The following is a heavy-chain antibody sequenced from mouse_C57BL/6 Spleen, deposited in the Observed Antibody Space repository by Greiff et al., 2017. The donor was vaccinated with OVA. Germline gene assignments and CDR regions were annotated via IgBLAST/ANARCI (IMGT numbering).Heavy chain of an antibody. Sequence: QVQLQQSGAELVKPGASVKLSCKASGYTFTSYWMHWVKQRPGQGLEWIGMIHPNSGSTNYNEKFKSKATLTVDKSSSTAYMQLSSLTSEDSAVYYCAREASLYYGYDGDWGQGTLVTVSA. CDR3: AREASLYYGYDGD. CDR2: IHPNSGST. V-gene: IGHV1-64*01. CDR1: GYTFTSYW. J-gene: IGHJ3*01. D-gene: IGHD2-2*01.